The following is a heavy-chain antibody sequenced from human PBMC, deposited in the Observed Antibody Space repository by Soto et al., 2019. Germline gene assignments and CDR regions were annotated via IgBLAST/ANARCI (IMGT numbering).Heavy chain of an antibody. Sequence: PSETLSLTCAFSGGSISSSNWWSWVRQPPGKGLEWIGEIYHSGSTNYNPSLKSRVTISVDKSKNQFSLKLSSVTAADTAVYYCARDISTPGIAAAGTDYNWFDPWGQGTLVTVSS. V-gene: IGHV4-4*02. CDR1: GGSISSSNW. J-gene: IGHJ5*02. D-gene: IGHD6-13*01. CDR2: IYHSGST. CDR3: ARDISTPGIAAAGTDYNWFDP.